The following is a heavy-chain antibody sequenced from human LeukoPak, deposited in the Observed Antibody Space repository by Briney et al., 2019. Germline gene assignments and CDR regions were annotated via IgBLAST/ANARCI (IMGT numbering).Heavy chain of an antibody. CDR2: IYYSGST. D-gene: IGHD1-26*01. V-gene: IGHV4-39*01. CDR1: GGSISSSSYY. CDR3: ARQQISGSYYEGDY. Sequence: PSETLSLTCTVSGGSISSSSYYWGWIRQPPGKGLEWIGSIYYSGSTYYNPSLKSRVTISVDTSKNQFSLKLSSVTAADTAVYYCARQQISGSYYEGDYWGQGTLVTVSS. J-gene: IGHJ4*02.